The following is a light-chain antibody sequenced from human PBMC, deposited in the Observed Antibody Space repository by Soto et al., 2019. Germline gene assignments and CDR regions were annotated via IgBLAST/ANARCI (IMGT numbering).Light chain of an antibody. Sequence: EIVLTQSPATLSLSPGERATFSCRASQSVNSNLAWYQQKLGQAPRVLIYGASTRATGIPDRFSGSGSGTEFILTISSLQSEDFAVYYCQEYNTWPWTFGQGTKVDIK. CDR2: GAS. V-gene: IGKV3-15*01. CDR1: QSVNSN. J-gene: IGKJ1*01. CDR3: QEYNTWPWT.